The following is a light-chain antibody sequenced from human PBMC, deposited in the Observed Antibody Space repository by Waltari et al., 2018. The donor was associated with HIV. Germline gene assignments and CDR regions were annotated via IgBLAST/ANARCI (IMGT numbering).Light chain of an antibody. CDR3: AAWDDSLKGVI. CDR1: YSNIGSNT. J-gene: IGLJ2*01. Sequence: QSVMTQPPSASGTPGQTVTISCSGTYSNIGSNTVNWYQQRPGTAPKLLIYSSDQWPSGVPDRFSGSKSGTSASLAISGLQSEDEADYYCAAWDDSLKGVIFGGGTKLTVL. V-gene: IGLV1-44*01. CDR2: SSD.